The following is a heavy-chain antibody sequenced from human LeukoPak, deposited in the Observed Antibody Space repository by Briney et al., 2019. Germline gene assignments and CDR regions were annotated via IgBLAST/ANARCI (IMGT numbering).Heavy chain of an antibody. CDR1: GGTFSSYA. CDR2: IIPILGIA. V-gene: IGHV1-69*04. Sequence: ASVKVSCKASGGTFSSYAISWVRQAPGQGLEWMGRIIPILGIANYAQKFQGRVTIIADKSTSTAYMELSSLRSEDTAVYYCARGPLLGGSGSYYVDWGQGTLVTVSS. D-gene: IGHD3-10*01. J-gene: IGHJ4*02. CDR3: ARGPLLGGSGSYYVD.